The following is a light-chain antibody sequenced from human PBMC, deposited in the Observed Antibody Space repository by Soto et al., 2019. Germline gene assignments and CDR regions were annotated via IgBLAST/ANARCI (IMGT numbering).Light chain of an antibody. CDR3: QQYGSSPQT. CDR2: GAS. CDR1: QTVRNNY. J-gene: IGKJ1*01. V-gene: IGKV3-20*01. Sequence: EIVLTQSPATLSLSPGERATLSCRASQTVRNNYLAWYQQKPGQAPRLLIYGASNRATGIPDRFSGSGSGTDFILTISRLEPEDFAVYFCQQYGSSPQTFGQGTKVDI.